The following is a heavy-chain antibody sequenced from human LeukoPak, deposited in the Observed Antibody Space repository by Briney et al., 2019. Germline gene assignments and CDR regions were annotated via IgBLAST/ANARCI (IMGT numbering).Heavy chain of an antibody. J-gene: IGHJ4*02. CDR1: GFTFSDYY. Sequence: GGSLRLSCAASGFTFSDYYMSWIRQAPGKGLEWVSYISSSGSTIYYADSVKGRFTISRDNAKNSLYLQMRSLRSDDTAVYYCARGRYDSSPPDSWGQGTLVTVSS. D-gene: IGHD3-22*01. CDR3: ARGRYDSSPPDS. V-gene: IGHV3-11*01. CDR2: ISSSGSTI.